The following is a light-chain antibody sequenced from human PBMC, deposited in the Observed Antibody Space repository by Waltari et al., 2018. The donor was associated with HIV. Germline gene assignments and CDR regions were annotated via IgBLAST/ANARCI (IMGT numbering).Light chain of an antibody. Sequence: EIVLTQSPATLSVSPGDRATLSCRASQSIGTSLAWYQQKPGQAPSLIIYDASRGAIGIPARLSGSGSGTDFTLTISNVEPEDFAVYYCQQRSNWPPLTFGGGTKVEIK. CDR2: DAS. V-gene: IGKV3-11*01. J-gene: IGKJ4*01. CDR1: QSIGTS. CDR3: QQRSNWPPLT.